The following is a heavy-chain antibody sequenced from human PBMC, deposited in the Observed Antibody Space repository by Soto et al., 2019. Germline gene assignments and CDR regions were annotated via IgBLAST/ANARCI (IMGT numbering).Heavy chain of an antibody. V-gene: IGHV3-11*04. D-gene: IGHD3-10*01. CDR2: ISTSGATM. CDR3: ARDLRGSVDY. J-gene: IGHJ4*02. Sequence: GGSLRLSCAASGFTFSDYYMTWFRQAPGEGLEWVSYISTSGATMFYADSVKGRFTISRDNSKNTLYLQMNSLRAEDTAVYYCARDLRGSVDYRGQGTLVTGSS. CDR1: GFTFSDYY.